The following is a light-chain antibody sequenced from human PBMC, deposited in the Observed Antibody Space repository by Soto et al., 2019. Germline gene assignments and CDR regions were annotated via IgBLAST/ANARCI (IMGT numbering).Light chain of an antibody. V-gene: IGKV3-20*01. Sequence: IVITHSPATLSISPVERATLSCRASQSLNRDLAWYQQKPGQAPRLLMHGASSRATGIPDRFSGSGSGADFTLTISRVEPEDFAVYYCQHYGTSPEVTFGQGTRLEI. CDR3: QHYGTSPEVT. CDR1: QSLNRD. CDR2: GAS. J-gene: IGKJ5*01.